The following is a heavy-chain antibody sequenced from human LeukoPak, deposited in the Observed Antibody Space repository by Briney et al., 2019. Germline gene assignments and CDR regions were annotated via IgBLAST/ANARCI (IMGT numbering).Heavy chain of an antibody. CDR1: GGSVSSGSYY. Sequence: SETLSLTCTVPGGSVSSGSYYWSWIRQPPGKGLEWIGYIYYSGSTNYNPSLKSRVTISVDTSKNQFSLKLSSVTAADTAVYYCARDHVVFGGYYYDAFDIWGQGTMVTVSS. CDR3: ARDHVVFGGYYYDAFDI. V-gene: IGHV4-61*01. D-gene: IGHD3-22*01. CDR2: IYYSGST. J-gene: IGHJ3*02.